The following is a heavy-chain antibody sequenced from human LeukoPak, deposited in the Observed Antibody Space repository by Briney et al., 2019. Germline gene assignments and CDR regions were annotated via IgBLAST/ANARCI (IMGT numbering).Heavy chain of an antibody. Sequence: GGSLRLSCAASGFTFSSHWMHRVRQAPGKGLVWVSRINSDGSSTSYADSGKGRFTISRDNSKNTLYLQMNSLRAEDTAVYYCAKNEHYDSSGYYLDYWGQGTLVTVSS. CDR3: AKNEHYDSSGYYLDY. J-gene: IGHJ4*02. CDR1: GFTFSSHW. CDR2: INSDGSST. D-gene: IGHD3-22*01. V-gene: IGHV3-74*01.